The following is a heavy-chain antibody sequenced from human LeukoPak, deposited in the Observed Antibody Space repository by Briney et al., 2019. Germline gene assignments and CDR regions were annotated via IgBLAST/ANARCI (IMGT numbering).Heavy chain of an antibody. CDR1: VYTFTGYY. V-gene: IGHV1-2*02. CDR3: ARDRYCSSTSCPRRGYNWFDP. Sequence: ASVKVSCKGSVYTFTGYYMHWVRQAPGQGLEWVGWINPHTGGTKYAQKSQGRVTMTRDTYISTAYMELSRLRSDDTAVYYCARDRYCSSTSCPRRGYNWFDPWGQGTLVTVSS. CDR2: INPHTGGT. D-gene: IGHD2-2*01. J-gene: IGHJ5*02.